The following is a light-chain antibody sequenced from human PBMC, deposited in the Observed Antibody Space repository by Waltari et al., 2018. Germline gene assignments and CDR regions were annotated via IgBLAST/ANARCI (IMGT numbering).Light chain of an antibody. Sequence: DVQLTQSPSSLSASVGDRVTITCQASQDIYNYLNWFQQKPGKAPKLLIYDASNLETGVPSRFGGSRSGTDFTFTISSLQSEDVATYYCQQYNNWPPWTFGQGTKVEIK. V-gene: IGKV1-33*01. CDR2: DAS. J-gene: IGKJ1*01. CDR1: QDIYNY. CDR3: QQYNNWPPWT.